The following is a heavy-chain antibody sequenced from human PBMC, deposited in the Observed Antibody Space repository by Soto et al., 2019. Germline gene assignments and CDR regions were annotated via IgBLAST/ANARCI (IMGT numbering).Heavy chain of an antibody. V-gene: IGHV4-30-2*01. Sequence: QLQLQESGSGLVKPSQTLSLTCAVSGGSISSGGYSWSWIRQPPGKGLEWIGYIYHSGSTYYNPSLKSRFPLSVDRSTNQFSLKLRSVPAADTAVYYCASMRRLGNYYYCMDVWCQGTTVTVSS. CDR2: IYHSGST. J-gene: IGHJ6*02. CDR3: ASMRRLGNYYYCMDV. D-gene: IGHD1-26*01. CDR1: GGSISSGGYS.